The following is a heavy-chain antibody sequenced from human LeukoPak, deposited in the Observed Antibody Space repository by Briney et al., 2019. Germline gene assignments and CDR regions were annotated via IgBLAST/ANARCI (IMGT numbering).Heavy chain of an antibody. J-gene: IGHJ4*02. CDR1: GYSISSGYY. D-gene: IGHD1-26*01. V-gene: IGHV4-38-2*01. CDR3: ARGATTAFHFDY. Sequence: MASETLSLTCAASGYSISSGYYWGWIRQPPGKWIEWIGTIYRSGSTYYNNPSLKSRVTISVDTSKNQFSLKLSSVTAADTAVYYCARGATTAFHFDYWGQGTLVTVSS. CDR2: IYRSGST.